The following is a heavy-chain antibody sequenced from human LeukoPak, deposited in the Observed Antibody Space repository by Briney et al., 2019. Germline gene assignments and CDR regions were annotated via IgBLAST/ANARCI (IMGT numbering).Heavy chain of an antibody. J-gene: IGHJ6*02. CDR3: AREDPQRYCSGGSCLRYGMDV. D-gene: IGHD2-15*01. V-gene: IGHV4-59*01. CDR2: IYYSGST. CDR1: GGSISSYY. Sequence: ETLSLTCTVSGGSISSYYWSWIRQPPGQGLEWIGYIYYSGSTNYNPSLKSRVTISVNTSKNQFSLKLSSVTAADTAVYYCAREDPQRYCSGGSCLRYGMDVWGQGTTVTVSS.